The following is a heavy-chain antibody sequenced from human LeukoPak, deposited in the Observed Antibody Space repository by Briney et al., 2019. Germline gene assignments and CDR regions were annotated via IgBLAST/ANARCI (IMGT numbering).Heavy chain of an antibody. CDR3: AKGYYYDSSGYPGAY. J-gene: IGHJ4*02. CDR2: ISYDGSNK. V-gene: IGHV3-30*04. D-gene: IGHD3-22*01. Sequence: GRSLRLSCAASGFTFSSYAMHWVRQAPGKGLEWVAVISYDGSNKYYADSVKGRFTISRDNSKNTLYLQMNSLRAEDTAVYYCAKGYYYDSSGYPGAYWGQGALVTVSS. CDR1: GFTFSSYA.